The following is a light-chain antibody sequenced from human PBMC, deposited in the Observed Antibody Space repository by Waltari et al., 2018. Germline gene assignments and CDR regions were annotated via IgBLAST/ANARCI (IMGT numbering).Light chain of an antibody. J-gene: IGKJ4*01. CDR2: DAS. Sequence: IVSPQSPASLSLSPGDTATLSCSARQSVSSYLAWYQQKPGQAPRLLIYDASNRATGIPPRFSGSGSGTDFTLTISSLEPEDFGVYDCQQRSNWPLTFSGGTKVEIK. CDR1: QSVSSY. CDR3: QQRSNWPLT. V-gene: IGKV3-11*01.